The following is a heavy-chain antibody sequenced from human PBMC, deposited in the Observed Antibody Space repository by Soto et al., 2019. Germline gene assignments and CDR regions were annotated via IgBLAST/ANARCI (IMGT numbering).Heavy chain of an antibody. CDR1: GGSISSSSYY. V-gene: IGHV4-39*01. J-gene: IGHJ3*02. Sequence: QLQLQESGPGLVKPSDTLSLTCTVSGGSISSSSYYWGWIRQPPGKGLEWIGSIYYSGSTYYNPSLKSRVTISVDTSKNQFSLKLSSVTAADTAVYYCARHGTSGFDIWGQGTMVTVSS. D-gene: IGHD1-1*01. CDR2: IYYSGST. CDR3: ARHGTSGFDI.